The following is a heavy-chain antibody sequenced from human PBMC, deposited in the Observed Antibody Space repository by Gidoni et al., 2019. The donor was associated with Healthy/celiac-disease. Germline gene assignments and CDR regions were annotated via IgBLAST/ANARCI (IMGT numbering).Heavy chain of an antibody. D-gene: IGHD1-26*01. Sequence: QVQMVQSGAEVKKPGSSVKVYCKAYGGTFSSYAISWVRQATGQGLEWMGGIIPIFGTANYAQKFQGRVTITADESTSTAYMELSSLRSEDTAVYYCARVGAMANYYYYGMDVWGQGPTVTVSS. CDR1: GGTFSSYA. J-gene: IGHJ6*02. CDR2: IIPIFGTA. CDR3: ARVGAMANYYYYGMDV. V-gene: IGHV1-69*01.